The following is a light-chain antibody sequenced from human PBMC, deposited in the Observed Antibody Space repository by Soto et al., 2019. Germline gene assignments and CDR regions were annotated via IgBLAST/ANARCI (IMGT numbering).Light chain of an antibody. CDR1: QNINKN. CDR3: QQSFHTPYT. Sequence: DLQMTQSPSSLSAYVGDSVTISCRASQNINKNLNWYQQKSGKAPNLLIYGASNFQSGVPSRFRGSGSGTDFTLAITDLQPEDFATYYCQQSFHTPYTFGHGTKLEI. J-gene: IGKJ2*01. CDR2: GAS. V-gene: IGKV1-39*01.